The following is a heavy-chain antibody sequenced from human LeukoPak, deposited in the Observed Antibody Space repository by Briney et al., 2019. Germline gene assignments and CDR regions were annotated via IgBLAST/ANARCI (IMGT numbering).Heavy chain of an antibody. CDR3: TGEPEQQLVRAWFDP. J-gene: IGHJ5*02. V-gene: IGHV6-1*01. D-gene: IGHD6-13*01. Sequence: SQTLSLTCVISGDSVSSNSAAWNWIRQSPSRGLEWLGRTYYRSKWFSDYAVSVKSRITIKPDTSKNQFSLQLNSVTPEDTAVYYCTGEPEQQLVRAWFDPWGQGTLVTVSS. CDR1: GDSVSSNSAA. CDR2: TYYRSKWFS.